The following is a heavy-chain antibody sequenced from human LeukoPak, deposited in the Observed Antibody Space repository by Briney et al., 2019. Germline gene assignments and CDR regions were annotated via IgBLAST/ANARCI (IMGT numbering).Heavy chain of an antibody. CDR1: GFTFSSYS. CDR2: ISSSSSYI. V-gene: IGHV3-21*01. D-gene: IGHD3-3*01. CDR3: ARDLFVAYYDFSGAPMDV. Sequence: GGSLRLSCAASGFTFSSYSMNWVRQAPGKGLEWVSSISSSSSYIYYADSVKGRFTISRDNAKNSLYLQMNSLRAEDTAVYYCARDLFVAYYDFSGAPMDVWGKGTTVTVSS. J-gene: IGHJ6*03.